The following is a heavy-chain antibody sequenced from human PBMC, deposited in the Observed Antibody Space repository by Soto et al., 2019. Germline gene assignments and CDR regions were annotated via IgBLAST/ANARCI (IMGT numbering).Heavy chain of an antibody. Sequence: QVQLVQSEAEVKKPGSSVKVSCKASGGTFSPYTINWVRQAPGQGLEWMGMIIPFHGVTNYAQKFQARVTITADKSTSTAYMELRGLRFEDTAMYYCTRDWEITVSTWSFGGFWGRGTLVTVSS. D-gene: IGHD3-10*01. CDR1: GGTFSPYT. J-gene: IGHJ4*02. CDR3: TRDWEITVSTWSFGGF. V-gene: IGHV1-69*08. CDR2: IIPFHGVT.